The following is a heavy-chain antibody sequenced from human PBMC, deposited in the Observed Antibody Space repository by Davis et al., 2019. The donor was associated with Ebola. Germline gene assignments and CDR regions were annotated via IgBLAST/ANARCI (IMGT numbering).Heavy chain of an antibody. Sequence: GESLKISCAASGFTFSSYWMHWVRQAPGKGLVWVSCINRDGSTTTYADSVKGRFTISRDNAKNTLYLQMNNLRVEDTAVYYCARAPRLYVWGSYRPDAFDIWGQGTMVTVSS. D-gene: IGHD3-16*02. V-gene: IGHV3-74*03. CDR1: GFTFSSYW. CDR3: ARAPRLYVWGSYRPDAFDI. J-gene: IGHJ3*02. CDR2: INRDGSTT.